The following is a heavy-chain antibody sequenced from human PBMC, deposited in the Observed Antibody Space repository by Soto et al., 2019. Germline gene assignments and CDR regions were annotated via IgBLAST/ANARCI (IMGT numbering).Heavy chain of an antibody. CDR1: GDSISSYS. J-gene: IGHJ4*02. D-gene: IGHD2-2*03. V-gene: IGHV4-59*01. CDR3: AREGNLGRWIHPLDS. CDR2: IHYNGNT. Sequence: LETLSLTCTVSGDSISSYSLSWIRQPPGKGLEWIGNIHYNGNTKYSPSLKGRVTMSVDTSKNHFSLKLISVTTADTAVYFCAREGNLGRWIHPLDSWGQGTLVTVSS.